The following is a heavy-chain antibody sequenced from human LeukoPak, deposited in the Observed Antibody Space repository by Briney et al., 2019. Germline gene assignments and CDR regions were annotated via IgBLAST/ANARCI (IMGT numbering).Heavy chain of an antibody. Sequence: KPSETLSLTCTVSGYSISSGFYWGWIRQPPGKGLEWIGSIYHRGSTYYNPSLKSRVTISVDTSKNQFSLKLSSVTAADTAVYFCARGFRGDNFDYWGQGTLVTVSS. V-gene: IGHV4-38-2*02. CDR3: ARGFRGDNFDY. J-gene: IGHJ4*02. CDR1: GYSISSGFY. D-gene: IGHD7-27*01. CDR2: IYHRGST.